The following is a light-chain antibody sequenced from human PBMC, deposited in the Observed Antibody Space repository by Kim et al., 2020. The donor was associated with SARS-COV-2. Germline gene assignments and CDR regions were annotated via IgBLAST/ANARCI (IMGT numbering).Light chain of an antibody. Sequence: LSPGERASLSCRASQSIGNCLAWYQHKPGQAPRLLIHDASDRATGIPARFSGSGSGTDFTLTISSLEPEDFAVYYCQHRSNWPWTFGQGTKVDIK. CDR1: QSIGNC. CDR3: QHRSNWPWT. J-gene: IGKJ1*01. V-gene: IGKV3-11*01. CDR2: DAS.